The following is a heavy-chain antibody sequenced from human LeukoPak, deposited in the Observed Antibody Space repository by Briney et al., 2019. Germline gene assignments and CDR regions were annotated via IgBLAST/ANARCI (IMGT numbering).Heavy chain of an antibody. CDR2: IRYDGSNK. J-gene: IGHJ4*02. Sequence: GGSLRLSCAASGFTFSSYGMHWVRQAPGKGLEWVAFIRYDGSNKYYADSVKGRFTISRDNSKNTLYLQMNSLRAEDTAVYYCAKSQRLGELSNLLGYWGQGTLVTVSS. D-gene: IGHD3-10*01. CDR3: AKSQRLGELSNLLGY. V-gene: IGHV3-30*02. CDR1: GFTFSSYG.